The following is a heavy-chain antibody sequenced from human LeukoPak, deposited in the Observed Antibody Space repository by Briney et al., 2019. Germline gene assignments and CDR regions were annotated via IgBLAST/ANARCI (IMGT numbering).Heavy chain of an antibody. D-gene: IGHD6-6*01. J-gene: IGHJ4*02. V-gene: IGHV3-30*19. CDR3: ARSSAPFEYSSSSDFDY. CDR1: GFTFSSYG. CDR2: IWYDGSNK. Sequence: GRSLRLSCAASGFTFSSYGMHWVRQAPGKGLEWVAVIWYDGSNKYYADSVKGRFTISRDNSKNTLYLQMNSLRAEDTAVYYCARSSAPFEYSSSSDFDYWGQGTLVTVSS.